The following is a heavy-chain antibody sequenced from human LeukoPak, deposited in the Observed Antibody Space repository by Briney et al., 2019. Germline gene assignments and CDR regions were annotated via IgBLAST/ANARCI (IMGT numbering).Heavy chain of an antibody. CDR2: ISGSGGST. CDR3: AKGSRDTAMVRHVDY. CDR1: GFTFSSYA. V-gene: IGHV3-23*01. Sequence: GGSLRLSCAASGFTFSSYAMSWGRQAPGKGLEWVSAISGSGGSTYYADSVKGRFTISRDNSKNTLYLQMNSLRAEDTAVYYCAKGSRDTAMVRHVDYWGQGTLVTVSS. J-gene: IGHJ4*02. D-gene: IGHD5-18*01.